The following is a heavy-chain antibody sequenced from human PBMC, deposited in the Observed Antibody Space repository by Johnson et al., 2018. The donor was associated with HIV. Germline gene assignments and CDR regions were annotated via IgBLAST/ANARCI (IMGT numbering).Heavy chain of an antibody. CDR1: GFTLSSSG. J-gene: IGHJ3*02. CDR3: ARDRLMTATLFPDAFDI. CDR2: TRYDGNTK. Sequence: QVQLVESGGGLVQPGGSLRLPCVASGFTLSSSGMHWVRQPPGKGLEWVAFTRYDGNTKYYADSVKGRFIISRDNSKNTLYVQMNTLRAEDTAVYYCARDRLMTATLFPDAFDIWGQGTMVTVSS. D-gene: IGHD3-16*01. V-gene: IGHV3-30*02.